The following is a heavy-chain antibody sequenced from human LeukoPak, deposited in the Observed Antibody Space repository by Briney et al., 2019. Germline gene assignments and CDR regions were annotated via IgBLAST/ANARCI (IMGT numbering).Heavy chain of an antibody. CDR3: ARDLLYCSGGSCPFDY. J-gene: IGHJ4*02. Sequence: GASVKVSCKASGYTFTSYGISWVRQAPGQGLEWMGWISTYNGNTNYAQKLQGRVTMTTDTPTSTAYMELRSLRSDDTAVYYCARDLLYCSGGSCPFDYWGQGTLVTVSS. CDR2: ISTYNGNT. D-gene: IGHD2-15*01. V-gene: IGHV1-18*01. CDR1: GYTFTSYG.